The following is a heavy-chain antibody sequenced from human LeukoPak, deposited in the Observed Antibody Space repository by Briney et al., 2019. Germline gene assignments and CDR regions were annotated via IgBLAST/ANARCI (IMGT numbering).Heavy chain of an antibody. CDR2: IYYSGST. J-gene: IGHJ5*02. V-gene: IGHV4-59*01. Sequence: PSETLSLTCTVSGGSISSYYWSWIRQPPGKGLEWIGYIYYSGSTNYNPSLKSRVTISVDTSKNQFSLKLSSVTAADTAVYYCARYYGSGSPCNWFDPWGQGTLVTVSS. CDR1: GGSISSYY. CDR3: ARYYGSGSPCNWFDP. D-gene: IGHD3-10*01.